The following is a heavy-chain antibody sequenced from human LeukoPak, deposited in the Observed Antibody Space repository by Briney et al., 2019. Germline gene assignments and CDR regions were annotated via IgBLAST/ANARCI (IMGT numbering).Heavy chain of an antibody. CDR3: ARGLVYCSGGSCYYYGMDV. J-gene: IGHJ6*02. D-gene: IGHD2-15*01. CDR2: IYYSGST. V-gene: IGHV4-59*08. Sequence: SETLSLTCAVYGGSFSGYYWSWIRQPPGKGLEWIGYIYYSGSTNYNPSLKSRVTISVDTSKNQFSLKLSSVTAADTAVYYCARGLVYCSGGSCYYYGMDVWGQGTTVTVSS. CDR1: GGSFSGYY.